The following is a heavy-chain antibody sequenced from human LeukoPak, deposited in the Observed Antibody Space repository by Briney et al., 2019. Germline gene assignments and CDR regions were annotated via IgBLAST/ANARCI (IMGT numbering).Heavy chain of an antibody. D-gene: IGHD2-21*01. Sequence: PSETLSLTCTVSGGSISGYYWSWIRQPPGKGLEWIGYIYYSGITNYNLSLKSRVTISLDTSKSQFSLKLASVTAADTAVYYCARHGYCGAECYTYFDSWGQGTLVSVSS. J-gene: IGHJ4*02. CDR1: GGSISGYY. CDR2: IYYSGIT. CDR3: ARHGYCGAECYTYFDS. V-gene: IGHV4-59*08.